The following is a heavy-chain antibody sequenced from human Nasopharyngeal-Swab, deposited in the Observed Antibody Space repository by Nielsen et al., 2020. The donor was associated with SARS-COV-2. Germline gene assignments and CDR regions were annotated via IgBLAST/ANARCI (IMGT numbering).Heavy chain of an antibody. J-gene: IGHJ6*02. Sequence: GESLKISCVDSGFRDYSMNWVRQAPGTGLESVSSISSSSSDIYYADSVKGGFTISRDNAKNSLYLQMNNLRAEDTAVYYCARGYCSSGSCYAKHYGMDVWGQGTTVTVSS. D-gene: IGHD2-15*01. CDR1: GFRDYS. V-gene: IGHV3-21*01. CDR2: ISSSSSDI. CDR3: ARGYCSSGSCYAKHYGMDV.